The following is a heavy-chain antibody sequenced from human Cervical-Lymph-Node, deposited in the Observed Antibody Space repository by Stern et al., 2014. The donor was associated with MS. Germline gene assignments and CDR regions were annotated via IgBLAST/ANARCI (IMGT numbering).Heavy chain of an antibody. Sequence: VQLLQSGAEVKKPGASVKVSCKASGYTFTGYYMHWVRQAPGQGLEWMGRINPNTGGTKYAQKIQGRVTMTTDTSISTAYMELSRLRSDDTAVYYCARQVKGCTSTSCYMMLAYWGQGTLVTVSS. V-gene: IGHV1-2*06. D-gene: IGHD2-2*02. J-gene: IGHJ4*02. CDR1: GYTFTGYY. CDR2: INPNTGGT. CDR3: ARQVKGCTSTSCYMMLAY.